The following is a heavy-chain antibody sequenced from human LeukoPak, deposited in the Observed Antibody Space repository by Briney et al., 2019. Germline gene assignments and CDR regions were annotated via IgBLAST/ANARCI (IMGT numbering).Heavy chain of an antibody. D-gene: IGHD3-10*01. CDR1: GASFSSGGYY. J-gene: IGHJ4*02. V-gene: IGHV4-31*03. Sequence: SETLTLTCTVSGASFSSGGYYWSWIRQHQGKGLEWIGYIYYGGSTYYNPSLKSRITISVDTSKNQFSLELSSVTAADTAVYYCARADGGVRGYYFDCWGQGIVVTVSS. CDR2: IYYGGST. CDR3: ARADGGVRGYYFDC.